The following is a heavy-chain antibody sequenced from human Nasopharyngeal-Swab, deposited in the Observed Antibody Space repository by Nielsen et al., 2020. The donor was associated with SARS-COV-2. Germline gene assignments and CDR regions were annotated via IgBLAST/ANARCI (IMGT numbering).Heavy chain of an antibody. CDR1: GYTLTELS. CDR2: FDPEDGGT. V-gene: IGHV1-24*01. CDR3: ATYPLRSGYYTGREFDY. J-gene: IGHJ4*02. D-gene: IGHD3-3*01. Sequence: ASVKVSCKVSGYTLTELSMHWVRQAPGKGLEWMGGFDPEDGGTIYAQKFQGRVTMTEDTSTDTAYMELSSLRSEDTAVYYCATYPLRSGYYTGREFDYWGQGTLVTVSS.